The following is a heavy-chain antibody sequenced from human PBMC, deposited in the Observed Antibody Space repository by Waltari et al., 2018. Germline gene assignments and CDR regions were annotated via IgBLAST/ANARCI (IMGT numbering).Heavy chain of an antibody. Sequence: EVQLVESGGGLVQPGGSLRLSCVASGFTFSSYSMNWVRQAPGKGLEWVSYISSSSSTIYYADSVKGRFTISRDNAKNSLYLQMNSLRAEDTAVYYCARDRDYGDYLDAFDIWGQGTMVTVSS. CDR3: ARDRDYGDYLDAFDI. CDR1: GFTFSSYS. D-gene: IGHD4-17*01. CDR2: ISSSSSTI. V-gene: IGHV3-48*01. J-gene: IGHJ3*02.